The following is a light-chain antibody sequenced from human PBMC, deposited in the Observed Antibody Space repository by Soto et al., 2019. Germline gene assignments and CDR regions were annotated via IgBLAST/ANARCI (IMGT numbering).Light chain of an antibody. CDR1: SSNIGSNT. V-gene: IGLV1-44*01. CDR2: SNN. Sequence: QSVLTQPPSASETPGQRVSISCSGSSSNIGSNTGNWYQQLPGTAPKLLIYSNNQRPSGVPDRFSGSKSGTSASLAISGLQSEDEADYYCAAWDGRLNGVVFGGGTKLTVL. CDR3: AAWDGRLNGVV. J-gene: IGLJ2*01.